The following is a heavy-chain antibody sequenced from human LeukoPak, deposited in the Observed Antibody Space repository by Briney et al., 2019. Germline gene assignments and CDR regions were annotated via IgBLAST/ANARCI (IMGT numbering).Heavy chain of an antibody. CDR1: GFTFSSYA. V-gene: IGHV3-23*01. CDR2: ISGCGGST. Sequence: GGSLRLSCAASGFTFSSYAMSWVRQAAGKGLEWVSAISGCGGSTYYAASVKGRFTISRANSKNPLYLQMNSLRAEHTAVYYCAREGFIVGATGHDAFDIWGQGTIVTVSS. J-gene: IGHJ3*02. D-gene: IGHD1-26*01. CDR3: AREGFIVGATGHDAFDI.